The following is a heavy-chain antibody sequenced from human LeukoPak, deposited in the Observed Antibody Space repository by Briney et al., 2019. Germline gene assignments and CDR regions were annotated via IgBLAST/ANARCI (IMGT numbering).Heavy chain of an antibody. V-gene: IGHV3-53*01. CDR1: GFSLSSNY. D-gene: IGHD3/OR15-3a*01. Sequence: GGSLRLSCAASGFSLSSNYMSWVRQAPAKGLEWVSFICTDGRTYYEDSVKGRFSISSDVSENTLYLQMTSLRADDTAVYYCTGDGVSRDWLFLDYWGQGTLVTVSS. CDR2: ICTDGRT. CDR3: TGDGVSRDWLFLDY. J-gene: IGHJ4*02.